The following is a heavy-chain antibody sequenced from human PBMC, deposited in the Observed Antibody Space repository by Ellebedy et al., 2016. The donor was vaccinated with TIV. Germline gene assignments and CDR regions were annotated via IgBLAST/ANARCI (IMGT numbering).Heavy chain of an antibody. CDR3: ATSAHYDILTGYSYYFDY. V-gene: IGHV1-24*01. CDR1: GYTLIELS. D-gene: IGHD3-9*01. CDR2: FDPEDGET. J-gene: IGHJ4*02. Sequence: ASVKVSXXVSGYTLIELSMHWVRQAPGKGLEWMGGFDPEDGETIYAQKFQGRVTMTEDTSTDTAYMELSSLRSEDTAVYYCATSAHYDILTGYSYYFDYWGQGTLVTVSS.